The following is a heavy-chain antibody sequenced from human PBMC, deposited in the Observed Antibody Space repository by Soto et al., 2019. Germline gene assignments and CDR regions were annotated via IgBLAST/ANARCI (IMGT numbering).Heavy chain of an antibody. CDR2: IYYSGNT. CDR1: GFTFSSFAM. Sequence: GSLRLSCAASGFTFSSFAMTWVRQAPGKGLEWIGNIYYSGNTYYNPSLKSRVTISVDTSRNQFSLKLSSVTAADTAVYYCARGPVLRYFDWLFHNWFDPWGQGTLVTVSS. D-gene: IGHD3-9*01. J-gene: IGHJ5*02. V-gene: IGHV4-4*02. CDR3: ARGPVLRYFDWLFHNWFDP.